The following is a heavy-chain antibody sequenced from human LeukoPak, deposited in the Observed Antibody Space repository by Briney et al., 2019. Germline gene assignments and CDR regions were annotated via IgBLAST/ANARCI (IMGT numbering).Heavy chain of an antibody. D-gene: IGHD6-19*01. Sequence: PGGSLRLSCTAPAFALSDFTIHWVRQASGKGLEWVARIRTKGNNYAPEYGASVKGRFTISRDDAKNTAYLQMNSLRADDTAMYYCSAGPSGWTEFFRRWGQGTLVIVSS. V-gene: IGHV3-73*01. CDR2: IRTKGNNYAP. J-gene: IGHJ1*01. CDR1: AFALSDFT. CDR3: SAGPSGWTEFFRR.